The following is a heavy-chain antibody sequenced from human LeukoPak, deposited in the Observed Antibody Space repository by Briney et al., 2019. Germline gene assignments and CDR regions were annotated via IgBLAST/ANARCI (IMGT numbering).Heavy chain of an antibody. CDR2: IYYSGST. CDR3: ARVDFWSDYFFDF. V-gene: IGHV4-30-4*08. J-gene: IGHJ4*02. Sequence: SQTLSLTCTVSGGSISSGDYYWSWIRQPPGKGLEWIGYIYYSGSTYYNPSLKSRVTISVDTSKNQFSLKLSSVTAADTAVYYCARVDFWSDYFFDFWGREPWSPSPQ. CDR1: GGSISSGDYY. D-gene: IGHD3-3*01.